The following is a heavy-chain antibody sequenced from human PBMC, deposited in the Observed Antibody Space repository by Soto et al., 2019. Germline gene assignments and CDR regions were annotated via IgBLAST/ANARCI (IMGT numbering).Heavy chain of an antibody. Sequence: QVQLQQWGAGLLKPSETLSLTCAVYGGSFSGYYWSWIRQPPGKGLEWIGEINHSGRTNYNPSHKSRVTISVNTSKNQFSLKLSSVTAADTAVYYCARSPPLYSSASPSNRGYFDYWGQGTLVTVSS. CDR2: INHSGRT. CDR1: GGSFSGYY. V-gene: IGHV4-34*01. CDR3: ARSPPLYSSASPSNRGYFDY. D-gene: IGHD6-6*01. J-gene: IGHJ4*02.